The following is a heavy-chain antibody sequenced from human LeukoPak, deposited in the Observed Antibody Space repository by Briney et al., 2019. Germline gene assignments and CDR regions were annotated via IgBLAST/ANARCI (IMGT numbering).Heavy chain of an antibody. D-gene: IGHD2-21*01. CDR3: ATGGSAIRDDAFDI. CDR1: GDSISSYY. J-gene: IGHJ3*02. V-gene: IGHV4-59*01. Sequence: PSETLSLTCTVSGDSISSYYWSWIRQPPGKGLEWIGYIYYSGSTNYNPSLRSRVTISVDTSKNQFSLKLTSVTAADTAVYYCATGGSAIRDDAFDIWGQGTMVTVSS. CDR2: IYYSGST.